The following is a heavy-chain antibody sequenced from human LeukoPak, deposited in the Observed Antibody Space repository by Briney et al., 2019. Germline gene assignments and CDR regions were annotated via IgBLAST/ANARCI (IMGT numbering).Heavy chain of an antibody. CDR1: GFTFSSYS. J-gene: IGHJ3*02. Sequence: GGSLRLSCAASGFTFSSYSRNWVRQAPGKGLECVSSISSSSSYIYYADSVKGRFTISRDNAKNSLYLQMNSLRAEDTAVYYCAISVVQHAFDIWGQGTMVTVSS. D-gene: IGHD5-18*01. CDR3: AISVVQHAFDI. V-gene: IGHV3-21*01. CDR2: ISSSSSYI.